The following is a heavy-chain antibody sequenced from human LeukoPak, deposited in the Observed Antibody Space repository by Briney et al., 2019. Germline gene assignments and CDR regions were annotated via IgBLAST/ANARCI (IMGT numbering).Heavy chain of an antibody. Sequence: SETLSLTCTVSGGSISSYYWSWIRQPPGKGLEWIGYIYTSGSTNYNPSLKSRDTISVDTSKNQFSLKLSSVTAADTAVYYCARQRYSSSWVDYWGQGTLVTVSS. CDR2: IYTSGST. V-gene: IGHV4-4*09. CDR1: GGSISSYY. CDR3: ARQRYSSSWVDY. D-gene: IGHD6-13*01. J-gene: IGHJ4*02.